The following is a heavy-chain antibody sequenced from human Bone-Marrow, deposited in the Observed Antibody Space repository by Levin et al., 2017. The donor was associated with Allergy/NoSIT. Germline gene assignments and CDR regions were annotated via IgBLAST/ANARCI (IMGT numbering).Heavy chain of an antibody. V-gene: IGHV4-34*01. CDR2: INHGGGT. J-gene: IGHJ6*03. CDR1: GGSFSGYY. D-gene: IGHD6-19*01. Sequence: PSETLSLTCAVYGGSFSGYYWSWIRQTPGKGLEWIGEINHGGGTNYSPSLKSRVSISVDRSKNQFSLKLSSMTAADTAVYYCARRVQWLDKKYYFYYYYMDVWGKGTTVTVSS. CDR3: ARRVQWLDKKYYFYYYYMDV.